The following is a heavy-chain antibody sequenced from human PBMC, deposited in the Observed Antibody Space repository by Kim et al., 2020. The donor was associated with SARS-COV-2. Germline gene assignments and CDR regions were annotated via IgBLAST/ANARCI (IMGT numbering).Heavy chain of an antibody. J-gene: IGHJ2*01. CDR2: SYRGST. CDR3: ARGFDL. Sequence: SYRGSTNYTPSLKSRVTISVDTSKTQFSLKLSSVTAADTAVYYCARGFDLWGRGTLVTVSS. V-gene: IGHV4-59*09.